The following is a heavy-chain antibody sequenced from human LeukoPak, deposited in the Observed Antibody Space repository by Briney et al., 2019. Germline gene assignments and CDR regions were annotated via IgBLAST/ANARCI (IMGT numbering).Heavy chain of an antibody. CDR2: IYTSGGT. CDR1: GGSISSGSYY. V-gene: IGHV4-61*02. CDR3: ARTPGSWQFNK. Sequence: SETLSLTCTVFGGSISSGSYYWNWIRQPAGKGLEWIGRIYTSGGTNYNPSLKSRVTISADTSKNQFSLKLTSVTAADTAVYYCARTPGSWQFNKWGQGTLVTVSS. J-gene: IGHJ4*02. D-gene: IGHD1-14*01.